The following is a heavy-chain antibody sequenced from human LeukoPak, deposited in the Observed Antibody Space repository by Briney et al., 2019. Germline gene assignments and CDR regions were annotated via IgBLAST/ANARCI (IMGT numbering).Heavy chain of an antibody. Sequence: GGSLRLSCAASGFTFNIFWMTWVRQAPGKGLEWVASVNADGSEKTYEDSLKGRFTISRDNANNSLYLQMYSLRDDDTAVYYCARLLVPRDAPGRYYVSAFDIWGQGTKVTVSS. V-gene: IGHV3-7*01. D-gene: IGHD3-16*01. CDR1: GFTFNIFW. CDR2: VNADGSEK. CDR3: ARLLVPRDAPGRYYVSAFDI. J-gene: IGHJ3*02.